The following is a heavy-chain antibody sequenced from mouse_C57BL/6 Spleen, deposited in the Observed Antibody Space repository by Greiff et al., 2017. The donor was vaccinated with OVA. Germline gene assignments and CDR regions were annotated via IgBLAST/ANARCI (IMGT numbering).Heavy chain of an antibody. V-gene: IGHV1-4*01. J-gene: IGHJ1*03. CDR1: GYTFTSYT. CDR3: ARLDRIYWYFDV. Sequence: VMLVESGAELARPGASVKLSCKASGYTFTSYTMHWVKQRPGQGLEWIGYINPSSGYTKYNQKFKDKATLSADKSHNTPYMQLSSLTSEDSAVYYCARLDRIYWYFDVWGTGTTVTVSS. CDR2: INPSSGYT.